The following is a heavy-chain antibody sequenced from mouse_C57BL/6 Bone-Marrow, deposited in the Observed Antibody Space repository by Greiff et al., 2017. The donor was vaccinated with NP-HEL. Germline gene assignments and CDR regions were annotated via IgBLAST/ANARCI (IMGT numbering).Heavy chain of an antibody. J-gene: IGHJ2*01. V-gene: IGHV1-62-2*01. D-gene: IGHD1-1*01. CDR1: GYTFTEYT. Sequence: LMKPGASVKLSCKASGYTFTEYTIHWVKQRSGQGLEWIGWFYPGSGSIKYNEKFKDKATLTADKSSSTVYMELSRLTSEDSAVYFCARHEESYGSSYPYYFDYWGQGTTLTVSS. CDR2: FYPGSGSI. CDR3: ARHEESYGSSYPYYFDY.